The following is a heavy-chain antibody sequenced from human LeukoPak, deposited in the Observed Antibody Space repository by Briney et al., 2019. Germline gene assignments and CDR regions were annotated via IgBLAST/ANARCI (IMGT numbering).Heavy chain of an antibody. V-gene: IGHV5-51*01. CDR2: IYPGDSDT. J-gene: IGHJ4*02. CDR1: GYSFTSYW. Sequence: GESLQISCKGSGYSFTSYWIAWVRQMPGKGLEWMGIIYPGDSDTRYSPSFQGQVTISADKSISTAYLQWSSLKASDTAIYYCAKRDSSGLYYFDYWGQGTLATVSS. D-gene: IGHD3-22*01. CDR3: AKRDSSGLYYFDY.